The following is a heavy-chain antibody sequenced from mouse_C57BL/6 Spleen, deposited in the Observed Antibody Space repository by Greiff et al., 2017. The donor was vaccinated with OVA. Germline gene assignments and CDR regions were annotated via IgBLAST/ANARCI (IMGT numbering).Heavy chain of an antibody. CDR2: INPSNGGT. J-gene: IGHJ3*01. Sequence: QVQLQQPGTELVKPGASVKLSCKASGYTFTSYWMHWVKQRPGQGLEWIGNINPSNGGTNYNEKFMSKATLTVDKSSSTAYMQLSRLTSEDSAVYNCARREDYDVKFAYWGQGTLVTVSA. V-gene: IGHV1-53*01. D-gene: IGHD2-4*01. CDR1: GYTFTSYW. CDR3: ARREDYDVKFAY.